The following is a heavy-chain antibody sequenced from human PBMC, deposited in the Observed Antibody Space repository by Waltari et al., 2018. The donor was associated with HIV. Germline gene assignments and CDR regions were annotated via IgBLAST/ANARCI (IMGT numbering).Heavy chain of an antibody. CDR3: ARGPGPSGDY. V-gene: IGHV4-34*02. CDR2: INHSGST. J-gene: IGHJ4*02. D-gene: IGHD3-10*01. Sequence: QVLLQQWGAGLLKPSETLSLTCAVYGGSFSDYYWSWIRQPPGMGLEWIGEINHSGSTNYNPSLRSRVTISVDASKSQFSLKLSSVTAADTAVYYCARGPGPSGDYWGQGTLVTVSS. CDR1: GGSFSDYY.